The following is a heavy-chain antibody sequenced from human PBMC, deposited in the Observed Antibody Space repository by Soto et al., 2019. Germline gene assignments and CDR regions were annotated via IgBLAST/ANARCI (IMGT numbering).Heavy chain of an antibody. J-gene: IGHJ4*02. CDR1: GDSVSSNSAA. Sequence: QVQLQQSGPGLVKPSQTLSLTCAISGDSVSSNSAAWNWIRQSPSRGLEWLGRTYYRSKWYNDYAASVKSRITINPRTSKNHFSLKLRSVAPEDTALYYCAGLAPGGSGGGGDYWGQGTMVTVSS. D-gene: IGHD6-19*01. V-gene: IGHV6-1*01. CDR3: AGLAPGGSGGGGDY. CDR2: TYYRSKWYN.